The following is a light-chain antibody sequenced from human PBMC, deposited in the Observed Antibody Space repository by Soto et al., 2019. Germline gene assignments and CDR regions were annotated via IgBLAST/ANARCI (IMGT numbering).Light chain of an antibody. CDR3: QQRSNWPLT. Sequence: ETVLTQSPATLSLSPGERATLSCRASQSVRTYLAWYQQKPGQAPRLLISDASNRATGVPARFSGSGSGTDFTLTISSLQPEDFAVYYCQQRSNWPLTCGGGTKVEVK. V-gene: IGKV3-11*01. CDR2: DAS. J-gene: IGKJ4*01. CDR1: QSVRTY.